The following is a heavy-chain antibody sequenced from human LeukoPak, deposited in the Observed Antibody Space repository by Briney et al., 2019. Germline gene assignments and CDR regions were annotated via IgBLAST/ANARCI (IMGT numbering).Heavy chain of an antibody. CDR1: GYTFTSYG. Sequence: GASVKVSCKASGYTFTSYGISWVRQAPGQGLEWMGWISAYNGNTNYAQKLQGRVTMTTDTSTSIAYMELRSLRSDDTAVYYCARASWQWLDAGDFDYWGRGTLVTVSS. CDR3: ARASWQWLDAGDFDY. V-gene: IGHV1-18*01. J-gene: IGHJ4*02. D-gene: IGHD6-19*01. CDR2: ISAYNGNT.